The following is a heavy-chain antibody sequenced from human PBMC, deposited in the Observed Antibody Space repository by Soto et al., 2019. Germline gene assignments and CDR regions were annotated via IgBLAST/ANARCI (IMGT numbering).Heavy chain of an antibody. D-gene: IGHD3-3*01. Sequence: QVPLVESVGGVVQPGRSLRLSCAASGFTFSSYGMHWVRQAPGKGLEWVSVIWYDGSSNYYADSGKGRFTISRDTSKNTLYLQMTSLSAEDTAVYNCASDVYDFWSGYYSSVERYYYGMDFWGQGTTGTVSS. V-gene: IGHV3-33*01. J-gene: IGHJ6*02. CDR2: IWYDGSSN. CDR3: ASDVYDFWSGYYSSVERYYYGMDF. CDR1: GFTFSSYG.